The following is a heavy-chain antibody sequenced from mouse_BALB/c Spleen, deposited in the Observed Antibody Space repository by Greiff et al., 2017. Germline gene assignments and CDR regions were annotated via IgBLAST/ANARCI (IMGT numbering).Heavy chain of an antibody. D-gene: IGHD1-1*01. Sequence: VQLQQPGAELVRPGASVKLSCKASGYTFTSYWINWVKQRPGQGLEWIGNIYPSDSYTNYNQKFKDKATLTVDKSSSTAYMQLSSPTSEDSAVYYCTRIYYYGSSSYYFDYWGQGTTLTVSS. CDR1: GYTFTSYW. V-gene: IGHV1-69*02. CDR3: TRIYYYGSSSYYFDY. CDR2: IYPSDSYT. J-gene: IGHJ2*01.